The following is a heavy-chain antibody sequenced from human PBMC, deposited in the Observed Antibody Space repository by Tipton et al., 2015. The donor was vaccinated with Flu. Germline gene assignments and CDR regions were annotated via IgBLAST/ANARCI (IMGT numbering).Heavy chain of an antibody. CDR2: IYYSGSI. J-gene: IGHJ3*02. D-gene: IGHD3-10*01. V-gene: IGHV4-39*07. CDR3: ARTYGSGSRYAFDI. Sequence: TLSLTCTVSGGSISSSSYYLGWIRQPPGKGLEWIGSIYYSGSIYYNPSLKSRVTISVDTSKNQFSLKLSSVTAADTAVYYCARTYGSGSRYAFDIWGQGTMVPVSS. CDR1: GGSISSSSYY.